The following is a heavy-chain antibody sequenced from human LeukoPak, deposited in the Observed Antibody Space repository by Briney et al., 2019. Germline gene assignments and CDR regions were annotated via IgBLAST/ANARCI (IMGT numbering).Heavy chain of an antibody. CDR2: IGSSGSTI. CDR3: ARDRSSYGYEFDY. D-gene: IGHD5-18*01. Sequence: GGSLRLSCAASGFTFSDYYMSWIRQAPGKGLEWVSYIGSSGSTIYYADSVKGRFTISRDNAKNSLYLQMNSLRAEDTAVYYCARDRSSYGYEFDYWGQGTLVTVSS. V-gene: IGHV3-11*01. CDR1: GFTFSDYY. J-gene: IGHJ4*02.